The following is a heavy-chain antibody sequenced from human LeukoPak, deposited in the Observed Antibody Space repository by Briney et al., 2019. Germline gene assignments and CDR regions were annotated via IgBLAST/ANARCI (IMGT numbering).Heavy chain of an antibody. CDR1: GFTVSSNY. D-gene: IGHD6-19*01. Sequence: GGSLRLSCAASGFTVSSNYMSWVRQAPGKGLEWVSVIYSGGSTYYADSVKGRFTISRDNSKNTLYLQMNSLRAEDTAVYYCARALNHPSSGWTTSYWYFDLWGRGTLVTVSS. V-gene: IGHV3-53*01. CDR2: IYSGGST. CDR3: ARALNHPSSGWTTSYWYFDL. J-gene: IGHJ2*01.